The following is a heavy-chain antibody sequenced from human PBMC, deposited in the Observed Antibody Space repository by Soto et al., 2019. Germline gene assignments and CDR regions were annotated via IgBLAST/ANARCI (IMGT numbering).Heavy chain of an antibody. CDR2: LYSGGTT. V-gene: IGHV3-53*01. CDR1: GFSVSRNF. Sequence: EVQLVESGGSFIQPGGSLRLSCAVSGFSVSRNFMSWIRQAPGKGLEWVSILYSGGTTYYTGSVEGRFTMSGDDSKNTVYLHMKSLRVEDTATYFCARVVLVGATPDYFDHWGQGSLVTVSS. J-gene: IGHJ4*01. D-gene: IGHD1-26*01. CDR3: ARVVLVGATPDYFDH.